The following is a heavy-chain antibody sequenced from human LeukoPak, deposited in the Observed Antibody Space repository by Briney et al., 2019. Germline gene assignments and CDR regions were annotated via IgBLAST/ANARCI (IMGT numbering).Heavy chain of an antibody. CDR1: GYRFINYW. CDR2: IFPDDSDT. Sequence: GESLKISCKGSGYRFINYWIGWVRQMPGKGLEWMGIIFPDDSDTRYSPSFQGQVTISADKSISTAYLQWSSLKASDTAMYYCAIGGDSTTSCYRCFNYWGQETLVTVSS. V-gene: IGHV5-51*01. J-gene: IGHJ4*02. CDR3: AIGGDSTTSCYRCFNY. D-gene: IGHD2-2*01.